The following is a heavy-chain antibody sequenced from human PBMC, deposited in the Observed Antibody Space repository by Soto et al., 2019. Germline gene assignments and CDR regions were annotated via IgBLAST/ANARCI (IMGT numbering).Heavy chain of an antibody. Sequence: PAETLAVSCAFYVGSFSGYYWGWIRQPPGKGLEWIGEINHSGSTNYNPSLKSRVTISVDTSKNQFSLKLSSVTAADTAVYYCARGGRRYQPRYSYYYGMDVWGQGTTVTVSS. CDR1: VGSFSGYY. CDR2: INHSGST. D-gene: IGHD2-2*01. CDR3: ARGGRRYQPRYSYYYGMDV. V-gene: IGHV4-34*01. J-gene: IGHJ6*01.